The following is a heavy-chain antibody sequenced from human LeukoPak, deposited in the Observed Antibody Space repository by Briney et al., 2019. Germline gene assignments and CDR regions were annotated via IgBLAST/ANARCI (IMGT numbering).Heavy chain of an antibody. CDR2: INPHSGGT. J-gene: IGHJ6*03. Sequence: ASVKVSCKTSGSTFSAYSINWVRQAPGQGLEWMGWINPHSGGTNYAQKFQGKVTMTWDTSLSTAYMELTSLTSADRAVYYYATEGGGDYYHFMDVWGNGTTVTVSS. V-gene: IGHV1-2*02. CDR3: ATEGGGDYYHFMDV. D-gene: IGHD2-21*01. CDR1: GSTFSAYS.